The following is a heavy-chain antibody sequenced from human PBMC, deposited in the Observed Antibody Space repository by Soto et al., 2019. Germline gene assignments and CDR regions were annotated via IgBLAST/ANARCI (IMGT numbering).Heavy chain of an antibody. D-gene: IGHD3-22*01. CDR2: ISGSGGST. CDR3: ARPYYYDSSGYPGY. Sequence: GGSLRLSCASSGFTFSSYAMSLVRQAPGKGLEWVSAISGSGGSTYYADSVKGRFTISRDNSKNTLYLQMNSLRAEDTAVYYCARPYYYDSSGYPGYWGQGTLVTVSS. V-gene: IGHV3-23*01. CDR1: GFTFSSYA. J-gene: IGHJ4*02.